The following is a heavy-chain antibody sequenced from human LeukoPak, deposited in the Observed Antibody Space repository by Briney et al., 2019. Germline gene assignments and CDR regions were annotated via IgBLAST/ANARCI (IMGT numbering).Heavy chain of an antibody. V-gene: IGHV1-18*01. CDR3: ARDSSGWYHWFDP. CDR2: ISAYNGNT. J-gene: IGHJ5*02. D-gene: IGHD6-19*01. CDR1: GYTFTSYG. Sequence: ASVKVSCKASGYTFTSYGISWVRQAPGQGLEWMGWISAYNGNTNYAQKLQGRVTLTTDTSTSTAYMELRSLRSGDTAVYYCARDSSGWYHWFDPWGQGTLVTVSS.